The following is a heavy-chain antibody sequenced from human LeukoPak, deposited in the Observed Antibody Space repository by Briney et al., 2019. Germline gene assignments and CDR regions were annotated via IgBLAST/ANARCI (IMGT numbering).Heavy chain of an antibody. CDR1: GFTFDDYG. CDR3: ARWSCSSPSCQNFDY. Sequence: RPGGSLRLSCAASGFTFDDYGMTWVRQAPGKGLEWVSDINWNGGRTGYADSVKGRFTISRDNAKNSLYLQMNSLRAEDTALYYCARWSCSSPSCQNFDYWGQGTLVTVSS. D-gene: IGHD2-2*01. V-gene: IGHV3-20*04. J-gene: IGHJ4*02. CDR2: INWNGGRT.